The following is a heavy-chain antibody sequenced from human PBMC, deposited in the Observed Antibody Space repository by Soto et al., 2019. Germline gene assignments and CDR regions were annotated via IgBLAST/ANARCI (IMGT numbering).Heavy chain of an antibody. V-gene: IGHV3-23*01. D-gene: IGHD2-2*01. CDR3: AKDLTSTSRTPEL. J-gene: IGHJ4*02. Sequence: VSLRLSCGASGFTFSSYAMSWVRQAPGKGLEWVSAISDSGGSTYYADSMKGRFTISRDNSKNTLYLQMNSLRAEDTAIYYCAKDLTSTSRTPELWGQGTLVTVSS. CDR1: GFTFSSYA. CDR2: ISDSGGST.